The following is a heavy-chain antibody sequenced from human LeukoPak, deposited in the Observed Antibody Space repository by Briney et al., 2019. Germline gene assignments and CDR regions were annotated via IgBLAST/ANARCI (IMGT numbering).Heavy chain of an antibody. CDR1: GFTFRNYG. CDR3: AKYGGDSSAYFDY. J-gene: IGHJ4*02. Sequence: GGSLRLSCAASGFTFRNYGMSWVRQTPGKGLEWVSAISGSGGSTYYADSVKGRFTVSRDNSRNTLFLQMHSLRAEDTAVYYCAKYGGDSSAYFDYWGQGTLVTVSS. CDR2: ISGSGGST. D-gene: IGHD3-22*01. V-gene: IGHV3-23*01.